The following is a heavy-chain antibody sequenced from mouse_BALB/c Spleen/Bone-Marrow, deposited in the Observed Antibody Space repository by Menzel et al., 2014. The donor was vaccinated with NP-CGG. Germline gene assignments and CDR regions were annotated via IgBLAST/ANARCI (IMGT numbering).Heavy chain of an antibody. V-gene: IGHV1-69*02. D-gene: IGHD1-1*01. J-gene: IGHJ4*01. CDR1: GYTFTSYW. Sequence: VQLQQSGAELVRPGASVKLSCRASGYTFTSYWINWVKQRPGQGLEWIGNIYPSDSYTNYNQRFKDKATLTVDKSSSTAYMQLRRRTSEDSAVYYCTRYGNSHYYAMDYWGQGTSVTVSS. CDR3: TRYGNSHYYAMDY. CDR2: IYPSDSYT.